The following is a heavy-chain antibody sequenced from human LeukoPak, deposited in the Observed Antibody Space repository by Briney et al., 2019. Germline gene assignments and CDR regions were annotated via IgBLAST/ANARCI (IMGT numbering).Heavy chain of an antibody. CDR3: ARRHTSSRYGWFDP. V-gene: IGHV4-59*08. J-gene: IGHJ5*02. CDR1: GGSISSYY. D-gene: IGHD6-13*01. CDR2: IYYSGST. Sequence: ASETLSLTCTVSGGSISSYYWSWIRQPPGRGLEWIGYIYYSGSTNYNPSLKSRVTISVDTSKNQFSLKLSSVTAADTAVYYCARRHTSSRYGWFDPWGQGTLVTVSS.